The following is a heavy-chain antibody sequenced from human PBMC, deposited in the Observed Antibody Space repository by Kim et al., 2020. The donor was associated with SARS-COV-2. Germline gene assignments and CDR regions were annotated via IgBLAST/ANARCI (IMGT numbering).Heavy chain of an antibody. CDR3: IGQKLAHFDY. V-gene: IGHV3-48*02. CDR2: ISSRSDAI. D-gene: IGHD6-13*01. CDR1: GFSFSTYD. J-gene: IGHJ4*02. Sequence: GGSLRLSCAASGFSFSTYDMNWVRQAPGKGPEWISYISSRSDAIYYVDSVQGRFTISRDNAKSSLYLQMNSLKDEDTAVYYCIGQKLAHFDYWGRGTLVTVSS.